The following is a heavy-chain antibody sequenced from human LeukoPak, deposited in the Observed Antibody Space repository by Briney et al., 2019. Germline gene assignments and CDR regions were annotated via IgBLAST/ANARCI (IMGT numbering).Heavy chain of an antibody. J-gene: IGHJ4*02. CDR2: ISAYNGNT. CDR1: GYTFTSYG. D-gene: IGHD3-10*01. V-gene: IGHV1-18*04. CDR3: ARDPRGGSGSYSFDY. Sequence: ASVKVCCKASGYTFTSYGISWGRQAPGQGLEWRGWISAYNGNTNYAQKRQGRVTMTTDTSTSTAYMELRSLRSDDTAVYYCARDPRGGSGSYSFDYWGQGTLVTVSS.